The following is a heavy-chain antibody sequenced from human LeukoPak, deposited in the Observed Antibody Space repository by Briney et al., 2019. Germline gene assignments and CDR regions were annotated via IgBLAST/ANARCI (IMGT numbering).Heavy chain of an antibody. CDR2: INPSGGST. J-gene: IGHJ4*02. Sequence: ASVKVSCKASGYTFTSYAMHWVRQVPGQGLEWMGIINPSGGSTSYAQKLQGRVTMTRDTSTSTVYMELSSLRSEDTAVYYCATQLGLSGLDYWGQGTLVTVSS. CDR1: GYTFTSYA. CDR3: ATQLGLSGLDY. V-gene: IGHV1-46*03. D-gene: IGHD2/OR15-2a*01.